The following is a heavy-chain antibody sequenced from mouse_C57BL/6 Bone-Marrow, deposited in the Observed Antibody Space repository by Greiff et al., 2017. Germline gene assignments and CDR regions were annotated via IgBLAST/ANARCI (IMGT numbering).Heavy chain of an antibody. CDR1: GYTFTSYL. J-gene: IGHJ2*01. CDR2: IYPGSGST. Sequence: VQLQQPGAELVKPGASVKMSCKASGYTFTSYLITWVKQRPGQGLEWIGDIYPGSGSTNYNEQFKSKATLTVDTSSSTAYMPRSSLTSEDSAVYYSARDYYGPGYYCDYWGQGTTLTVAS. D-gene: IGHD1-2*01. V-gene: IGHV1-55*01. CDR3: ARDYYGPGYYCDY.